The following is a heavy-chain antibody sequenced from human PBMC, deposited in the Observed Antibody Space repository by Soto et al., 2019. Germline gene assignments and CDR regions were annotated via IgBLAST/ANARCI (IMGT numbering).Heavy chain of an antibody. CDR2: FDPEDGET. V-gene: IGHV1-24*01. CDR1: GYTLTELS. CDR3: ATRASISYNFDY. J-gene: IGHJ4*02. D-gene: IGHD1-26*01. Sequence: VASVKVSCKVSGYTLTELSMHWVRQAPGKGLEWMGGFDPEDGETIYAQKFQGRVTMTEDTSTDTAYMELSSLRSEDTAVYYCATRASISYNFDYWGQGTLVTVSS.